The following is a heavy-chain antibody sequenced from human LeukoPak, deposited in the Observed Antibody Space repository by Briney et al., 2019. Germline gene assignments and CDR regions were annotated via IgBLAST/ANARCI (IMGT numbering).Heavy chain of an antibody. V-gene: IGHV3-30*04. CDR1: GFTFSRYA. CDR3: ASGGDYVFGYYYGMDV. D-gene: IGHD4-17*01. Sequence: PGGSLRLSCAASGFTFSRYAMHWVRQAPGKGLEWVAVISYDGSNKYYADSVKGRFTISRDNSKNTLYLQMNSLRAEDTAVYYCASGGDYVFGYYYGMDVWGQGTTVTVSS. J-gene: IGHJ6*02. CDR2: ISYDGSNK.